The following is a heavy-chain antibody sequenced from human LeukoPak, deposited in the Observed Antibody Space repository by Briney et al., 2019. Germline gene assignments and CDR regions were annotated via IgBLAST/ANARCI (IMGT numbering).Heavy chain of an antibody. CDR2: IYYSGTT. J-gene: IGHJ5*02. D-gene: IGHD2-2*01. CDR1: GGSISSDY. CDR3: ARVVVPAAIQPSPWFDP. V-gene: IGHV4-59*12. Sequence: PSETLSLTCTVSGGSISSDYWSWIRQPPGKGLEWIGCIYYSGTTNYNPSLQSRVSISIDTSKNQFSLKLSSVTAADTAVYYCARVVVPAAIQPSPWFDPWGQGTLVTVSS.